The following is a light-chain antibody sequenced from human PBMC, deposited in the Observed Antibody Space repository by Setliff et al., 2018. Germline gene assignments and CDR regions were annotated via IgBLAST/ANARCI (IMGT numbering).Light chain of an antibody. CDR3: SSYGSSTLL. Sequence: QSALTQPASVSGSPGQSITISCTGTSSDIGDSKYVSWYQQHPGKAPKLLIFDVSVRPSGVSNRFSGSKSGNTASLSISGLQAEDEAEYYYSSYGSSTLLFGGGTKVTVL. CDR1: SSDIGDSKY. CDR2: DVS. V-gene: IGLV2-14*03. J-gene: IGLJ2*01.